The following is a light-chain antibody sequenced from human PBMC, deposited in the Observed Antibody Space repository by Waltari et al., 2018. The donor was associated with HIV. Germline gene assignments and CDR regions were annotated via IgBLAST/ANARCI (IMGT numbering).Light chain of an antibody. V-gene: IGKV3-15*01. J-gene: IGKJ5*01. Sequence: DIVMTQSPATLSVSPGERATLSCRASQSVSSNLAWYQQKPGQAPRLLIYRASTRATGVPARFSGSGSGTEFTLTISSLQSEDFAIYYCQQYNDWPPITFGQGTRLEIK. CDR2: RAS. CDR1: QSVSSN. CDR3: QQYNDWPPIT.